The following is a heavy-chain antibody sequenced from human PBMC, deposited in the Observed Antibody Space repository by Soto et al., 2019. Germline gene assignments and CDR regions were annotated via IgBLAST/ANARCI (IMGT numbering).Heavy chain of an antibody. CDR2: ISYDGSNK. Sequence: PGGSLRLSCAASGFTFSSYAMHWVRQAPGKGLEWVAVISYDGSNKYYAGSVKGRFTISRDNSKNTLYLQMNSLRAEDTAVYYCARSEWERHVYFDYWGQGTLVTVS. J-gene: IGHJ4*02. CDR3: ARSEWERHVYFDY. D-gene: IGHD1-26*01. CDR1: GFTFSSYA. V-gene: IGHV3-30-3*01.